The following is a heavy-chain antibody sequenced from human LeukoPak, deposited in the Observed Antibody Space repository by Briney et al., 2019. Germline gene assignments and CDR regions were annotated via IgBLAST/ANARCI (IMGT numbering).Heavy chain of an antibody. CDR2: ISGSGGST. CDR1: GFTFSSYA. D-gene: IGHD4-17*01. V-gene: IGHV3-23*01. CDR3: AKVPMVTTVTVFDY. Sequence: GGSLRLSCAASGFTFSSYAMSWVLQAPGKGLEWVSAISGSGGSTYYADSVKARFTISRDNSKNTLYLQMNSLRAEDTAVYYCAKVPMVTTVTVFDYWGQGTLVTVSS. J-gene: IGHJ4*02.